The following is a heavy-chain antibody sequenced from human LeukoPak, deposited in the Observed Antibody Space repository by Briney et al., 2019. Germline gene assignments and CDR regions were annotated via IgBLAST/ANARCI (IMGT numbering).Heavy chain of an antibody. D-gene: IGHD5-18*01. CDR1: GYRFTELS. CDR3: TAGRAYSLLDF. CDR2: FDLVHGDT. V-gene: IGHV1-24*01. J-gene: IGHJ4*02. Sequence: ASVKVSCKVSGYRFTELSRHWVRQAPGKGLEWLGGFDLVHGDTIYAQRFQGRVTMTEDTSTDTSYMELSSLGSEDTAVYFCTAGRAYSLLDFWGQGTLVIVSS.